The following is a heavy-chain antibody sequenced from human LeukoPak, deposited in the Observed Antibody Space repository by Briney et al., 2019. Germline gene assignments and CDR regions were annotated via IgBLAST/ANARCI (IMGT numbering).Heavy chain of an antibody. D-gene: IGHD1-26*01. V-gene: IGHV1-18*01. J-gene: IGHJ5*02. CDR1: GYSFTSYG. CDR2: ISAYNGNT. CDR3: ARDHYEGIVGATGA. Sequence: GESLKISCKGSGYSFTSYGISWVRQAPGQGLEWMGWISAYNGNTNYAQKLQGRVTMTTDTSTSTAYMELRSLRSDDTAVYYCARDHYEGIVGATGAWGQGTLVTVSS.